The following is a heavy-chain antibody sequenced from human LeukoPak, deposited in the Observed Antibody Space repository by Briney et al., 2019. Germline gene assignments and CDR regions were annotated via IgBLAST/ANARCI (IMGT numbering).Heavy chain of an antibody. Sequence: SETLSLTCTVSGGSINNYYWSWIRQPPGKGLEWIGYIYYSGSTNYNPSLKSRVTISLDTSKNQFSLKLSSVTAADTAVYYCARGSSGYYGSGSYYIPYYFDYWGQGTLVTVSS. V-gene: IGHV4-59*01. CDR1: GGSINNYY. J-gene: IGHJ4*02. CDR3: ARGSSGYYGSGSYYIPYYFDY. D-gene: IGHD3-10*01. CDR2: IYYSGST.